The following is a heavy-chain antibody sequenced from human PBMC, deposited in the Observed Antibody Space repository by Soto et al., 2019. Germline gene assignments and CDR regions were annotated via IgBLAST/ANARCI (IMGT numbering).Heavy chain of an antibody. CDR1: GFTFSSYA. V-gene: IGHV3-64D*08. CDR2: ISSNGGST. Sequence: GGSLRLSCSASGFTFSSYAMHWVRQAPGKGLEYVSAISSNGGSTYYADSVKGRFTISRDNSKNTLYLQMSSLRAEDTAVYYCVKSPLLMTTVPNYYGMDVWGQGTTVTVSS. J-gene: IGHJ6*02. D-gene: IGHD4-17*01. CDR3: VKSPLLMTTVPNYYGMDV.